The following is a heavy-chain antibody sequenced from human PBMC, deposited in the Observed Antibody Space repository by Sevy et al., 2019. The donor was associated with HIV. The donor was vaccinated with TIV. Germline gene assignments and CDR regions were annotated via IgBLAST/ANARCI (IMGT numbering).Heavy chain of an antibody. Sequence: GGSLRLSCAASGFTFSDHYMEWVRQAPGKGLEWVGRIRNKADSDTTEYAASVIGRFTISRDDSKNSLYLLMNSLKTEDTAVYYCATHAGIAAAGRVFDYWGQGTLVTVSS. CDR1: GFTFSDHY. D-gene: IGHD6-13*01. J-gene: IGHJ4*02. CDR2: IRNKADSDTT. CDR3: ATHAGIAAAGRVFDY. V-gene: IGHV3-72*01.